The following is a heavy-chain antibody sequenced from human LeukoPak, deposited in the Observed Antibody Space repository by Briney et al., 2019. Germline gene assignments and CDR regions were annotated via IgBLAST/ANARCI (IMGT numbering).Heavy chain of an antibody. V-gene: IGHV3-7*01. CDR3: TRDLNHDSSG. CDR2: IKTDGSTT. Sequence: GGSLRLSCAASGFSFGTHWMTWVRQAQGKGLECVANIKTDGSTTYHLDSVKGRFTIYRNNARSILYLQMNSLRVEDTAVYYCTRDLNHDSSGWGQGTLVTASS. D-gene: IGHD3-22*01. CDR1: GFSFGTHW. J-gene: IGHJ4*02.